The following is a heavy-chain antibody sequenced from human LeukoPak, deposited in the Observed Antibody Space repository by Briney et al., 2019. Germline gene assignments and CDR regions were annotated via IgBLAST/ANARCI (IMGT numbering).Heavy chain of an antibody. V-gene: IGHV3-7*01. J-gene: IGHJ4*02. CDR1: GFTFSSYW. Sequence: GGSLRLSCATSGFTFSSYWMSWVRQAPGKGLEWVANIKQDGSEKYYVDSVKGRFTVSRDNSKNTLYLQMNSLRAEDTAVYYCAKDLSHPRYYYYSSGYSGSFGSWGLGTLVTVS. D-gene: IGHD3-22*01. CDR2: IKQDGSEK. CDR3: AKDLSHPRYYYYSSGYSGSFGS.